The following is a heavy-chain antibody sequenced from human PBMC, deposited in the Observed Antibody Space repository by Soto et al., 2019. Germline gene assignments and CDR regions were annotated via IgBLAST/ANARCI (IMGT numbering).Heavy chain of an antibody. CDR2: IYPGDSDT. CDR3: ARHGLAFYDSSGYSDS. V-gene: IGHV5-51*01. D-gene: IGHD3-22*01. Sequence: PGESLKISCKGSGYSFTSYWIGWVRQMPGKGLEWMGIIYPGDSDTRYSPSFQGQVTISADKSISTAYLQWSSLKASDTAMYYCARHGLAFYDSSGYSDSWGQGTLVTVSS. CDR1: GYSFTSYW. J-gene: IGHJ4*02.